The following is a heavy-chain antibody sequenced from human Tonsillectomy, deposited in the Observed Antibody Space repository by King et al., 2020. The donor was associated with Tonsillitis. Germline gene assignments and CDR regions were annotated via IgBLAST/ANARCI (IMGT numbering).Heavy chain of an antibody. V-gene: IGHV3-23*04. Sequence: VQLVESGGGLVQPGVSLRLSCAASGFTFSSYAMSWVRQTPGEGLEWVSSISGSGGSTYYADSVQCLFTISGDNSTNTLSLQLSSLIAEDTAIYYLAKDRAYCSSTSCYTVKFDYWGQGTLVTVSS. CDR3: AKDRAYCSSTSCYTVKFDY. CDR2: ISGSGGST. D-gene: IGHD2-2*02. J-gene: IGHJ4*02. CDR1: GFTFSSYA.